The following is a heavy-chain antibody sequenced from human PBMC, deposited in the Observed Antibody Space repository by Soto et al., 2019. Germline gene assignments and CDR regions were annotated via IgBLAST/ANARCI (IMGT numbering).Heavy chain of an antibody. CDR1: GYTFTSYD. CDR3: ASYTPYYDFWSGADYYYYGMDV. D-gene: IGHD3-3*01. Sequence: QVQLVQSGAEVKKPGASVKVSCKASGYTFTSYDINWVRQATGQGLEWMGWMNPNSGNTGYAQKFQGRVTMTRNTSISTAYMELSRLRSEDTAVYYCASYTPYYDFWSGADYYYYGMDVWGQGTTVTVSS. J-gene: IGHJ6*02. CDR2: MNPNSGNT. V-gene: IGHV1-8*01.